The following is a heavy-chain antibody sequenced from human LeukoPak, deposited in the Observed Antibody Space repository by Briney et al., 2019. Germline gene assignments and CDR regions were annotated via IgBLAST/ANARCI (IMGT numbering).Heavy chain of an antibody. J-gene: IGHJ4*02. Sequence: SGGSLRLSCAASGFTFDDYTMHWVRQAPGKGLGWVSLISWDGGSTYYADSVKGRFTISRDNSKNSLYLQMNSLRTEDTALYYCARGTNYYDSSGYYDFDYWGQGTLVTVSS. V-gene: IGHV3-43*01. CDR3: ARGTNYYDSSGYYDFDY. CDR2: ISWDGGST. D-gene: IGHD3-22*01. CDR1: GFTFDDYT.